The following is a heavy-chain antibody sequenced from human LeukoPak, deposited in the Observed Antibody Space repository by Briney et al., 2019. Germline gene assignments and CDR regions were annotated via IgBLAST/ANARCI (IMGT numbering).Heavy chain of an antibody. D-gene: IGHD5-24*01. J-gene: IGHJ4*02. CDR3: ARGLEMSTINELNY. CDR2: IYNDGSGP. Sequence: GGSLRLSCAASGFTFSNYWMHWVRQAPGKGLVWVSRIYNDGSGPSYADSVKGRFTISRGNAKDMLYLQMNSLEADDTAVYYCARGLEMSTINELNYWGQGTLVTVSS. CDR1: GFTFSNYW. V-gene: IGHV3-74*03.